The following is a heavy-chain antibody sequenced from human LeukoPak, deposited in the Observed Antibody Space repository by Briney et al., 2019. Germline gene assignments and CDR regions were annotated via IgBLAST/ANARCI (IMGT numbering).Heavy chain of an antibody. CDR1: GFTFSSYG. V-gene: IGHV3-33*01. CDR3: ARSEAERFGDLPGDY. D-gene: IGHD3-10*01. Sequence: GGSLRLSCAASGFTFSSYGMHWVRQAPGKGLEWVAVIWYDGSNKYYVDSVKGRFTISRDNSKNTLYLQMNSLRAEDTAVYYCARSEAERFGDLPGDYWGQGTLVTVSS. J-gene: IGHJ4*02. CDR2: IWYDGSNK.